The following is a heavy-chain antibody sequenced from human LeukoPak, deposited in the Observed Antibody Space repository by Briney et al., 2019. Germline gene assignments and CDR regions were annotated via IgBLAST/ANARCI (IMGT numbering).Heavy chain of an antibody. CDR1: GGSISSGDYY. V-gene: IGHV4-30-4*08. CDR3: ARSISSSWIPHWYFDL. Sequence: PSETLSLTCTVSGGSISSGDYYWSWIRQPPGKGLEWIGYIYYSGSTNYNPSLKSRVTISVDTSKNQFSLKLSSVTAADTAVYYCARSISSSWIPHWYFDLWGRGTLVTVSS. D-gene: IGHD6-13*01. J-gene: IGHJ2*01. CDR2: IYYSGST.